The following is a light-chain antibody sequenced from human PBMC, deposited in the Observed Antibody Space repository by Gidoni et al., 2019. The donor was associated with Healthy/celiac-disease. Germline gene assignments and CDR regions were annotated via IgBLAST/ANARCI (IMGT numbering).Light chain of an antibody. J-gene: IGKJ1*01. CDR3: QQYGSSPSWT. V-gene: IGKV3-20*01. CDR1: QSVSSSY. CDR2: GAS. Sequence: EIVLTQSPGTLSLSPGERATLSCRASQSVSSSYLAWYQQKPGQAPRLLSYGASSRATGIPDRFSGSGSGTDFTLTISRLEPEDFAVYYCQQYGSSPSWTFXQXTKVEIK.